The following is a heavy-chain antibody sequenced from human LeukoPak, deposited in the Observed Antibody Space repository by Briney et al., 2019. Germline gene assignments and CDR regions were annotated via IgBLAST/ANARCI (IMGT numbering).Heavy chain of an antibody. CDR1: GGSFSGYY. Sequence: SSETLSLTCAVYGGSFSGYYWSWIRQPPGKGLEWIGEINHSGSTNYNPSLKSRVTISVDTSKNQFSLKLSSVTAADTAVYYCARGNPRPDIWGQGTMVIASS. J-gene: IGHJ3*02. V-gene: IGHV4-34*01. CDR3: ARGNPRPDI. CDR2: INHSGST.